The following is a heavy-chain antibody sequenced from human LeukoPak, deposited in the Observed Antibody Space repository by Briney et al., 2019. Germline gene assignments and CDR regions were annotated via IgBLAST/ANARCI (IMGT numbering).Heavy chain of an antibody. Sequence: ASVKVSCKASGYTFTNNAINWVRQAPGQGIEWMAWVSPGSGDTGYAPNFRGRVTITTDTSINTAYMELTSLTSEDTAIYYCTRGRAAGDWGQGTLVTVSS. CDR2: VSPGSGDT. CDR1: GYTFTNNA. V-gene: IGHV1-8*01. CDR3: TRGRAAGD. J-gene: IGHJ4*02. D-gene: IGHD6-19*01.